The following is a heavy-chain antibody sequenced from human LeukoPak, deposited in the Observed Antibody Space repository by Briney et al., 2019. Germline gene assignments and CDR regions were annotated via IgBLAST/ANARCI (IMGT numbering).Heavy chain of an antibody. V-gene: IGHV3-11*04. CDR2: ISSSGSTI. Sequence: GGSLRLSCAASGFTFSGFAMSWIRQAPGKGLEWVSYISSSGSTIYYADSVKGRYTISRDNAKNSLYLQMNSLRAEDTAVYYCARDRPTRYCSSTSCYLDAFDIWGQGTMVTVSS. CDR1: GFTFSGFA. J-gene: IGHJ3*02. CDR3: ARDRPTRYCSSTSCYLDAFDI. D-gene: IGHD2-2*01.